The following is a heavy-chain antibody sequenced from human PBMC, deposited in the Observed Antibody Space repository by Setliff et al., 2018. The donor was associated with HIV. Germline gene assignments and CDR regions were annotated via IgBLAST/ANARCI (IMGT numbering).Heavy chain of an antibody. J-gene: IGHJ6*02. Sequence: GGSLRLSCSTSGFDFGTFDMAWVRQAPGKGLEWISYISNDDYIVYYAASVRGRFTISRDRAGNSLFLQMNRLRVDDTAVYYCARSPSGRLVLYSCMDAWGQGTMVTVSS. CDR3: ARSPSGRLVLYSCMDA. CDR2: ISNDDYIV. D-gene: IGHD3-10*01. CDR1: GFDFGTFD. V-gene: IGHV3-48*03.